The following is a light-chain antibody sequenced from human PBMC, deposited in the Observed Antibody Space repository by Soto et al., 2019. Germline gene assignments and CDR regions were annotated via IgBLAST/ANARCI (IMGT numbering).Light chain of an antibody. CDR3: QQYGSSPIT. CDR1: QRLSASD. Sequence: DIVLTQSAAPLSLSPGERATLSCMASQRLSASDIAWYQQKPGQAPKFIIYGVSSRATGIPDRFIGSGSGTDCTLTISRLEPEDVAVYYCQQYGSSPITFGQGTRLEIK. V-gene: IGKV3-20*01. J-gene: IGKJ5*01. CDR2: GVS.